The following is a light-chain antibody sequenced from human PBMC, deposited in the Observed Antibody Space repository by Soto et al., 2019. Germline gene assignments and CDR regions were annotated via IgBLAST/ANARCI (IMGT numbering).Light chain of an antibody. Sequence: IQMTQSPSSLSASVGDSVTITCQASQTINYYLNWYQQKPGKAPELLIYDASNLETGVPSKFSGSGFGTYFTFTVSNLQPEDIATYYCQQYEDLPRTFGQGTKVEIK. CDR1: QTINYY. J-gene: IGKJ1*01. CDR3: QQYEDLPRT. V-gene: IGKV1-33*01. CDR2: DAS.